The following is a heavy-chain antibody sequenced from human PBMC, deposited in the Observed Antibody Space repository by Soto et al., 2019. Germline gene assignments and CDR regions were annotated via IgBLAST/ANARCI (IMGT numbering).Heavy chain of an antibody. CDR1: GFTFSSYA. CDR2: ISGSGGST. CDR3: AKIKGYCSGGSCYSANYYYYMDV. D-gene: IGHD2-15*01. Sequence: EVQLLESGGGLVQPGGSLRLSCEASGFTFSSYAMSWVRQAPGKGLEWVSAISGSGGSTYYADSVKGRFTISRDNSKNTLYLQMNSLRAEDTAVYYCAKIKGYCSGGSCYSANYYYYMDVWGKGTTVTVSS. J-gene: IGHJ6*03. V-gene: IGHV3-23*01.